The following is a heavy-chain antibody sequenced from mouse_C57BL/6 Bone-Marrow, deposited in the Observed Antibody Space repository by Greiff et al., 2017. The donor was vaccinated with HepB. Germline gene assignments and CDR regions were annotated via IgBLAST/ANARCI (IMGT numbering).Heavy chain of an antibody. CDR2: IHPNSGST. CDR1: GYTFTSYW. V-gene: IGHV1-64*01. Sequence: QVQLQQPGAELVKPGASVKLSCKASGYTFTSYWMHWVKQRPGQGLEWIGMIHPNSGSTNYNEKFKSKSTLTVDKSSSTAYMQLSSLTSEDSAVYYCARLGFHYAMDYWGQGTSVTVSS. CDR3: ARLGFHYAMDY. J-gene: IGHJ4*01.